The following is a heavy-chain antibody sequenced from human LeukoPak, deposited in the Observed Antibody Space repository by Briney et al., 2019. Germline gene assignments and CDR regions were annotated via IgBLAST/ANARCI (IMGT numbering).Heavy chain of an antibody. CDR3: ARGEAAARHFDY. V-gene: IGHV1-18*01. CDR2: ISAYNGTT. D-gene: IGHD6-13*01. J-gene: IGHJ4*02. Sequence: ASVKLSCKASGGTFSSYAISWVRQAPGQGLEWMGGISAYNGTTNYAQKLQGRVTMTTDTSTTTAYMELRSLRSDDTAVYYCARGEAAARHFDYWGQGTLVTVSS. CDR1: GGTFSSYA.